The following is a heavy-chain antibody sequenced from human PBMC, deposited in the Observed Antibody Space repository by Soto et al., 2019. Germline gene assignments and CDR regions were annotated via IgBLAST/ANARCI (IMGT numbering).Heavy chain of an antibody. D-gene: IGHD3-16*01. CDR2: INAGNGNT. V-gene: IGHV1-3*01. CDR3: ARVIGGLYYFDY. CDR1: GYTFTSYA. Sequence: ASVKVSCKASGYTFTSYAMHWVRQAPGQRLEWMGWINAGNGNTKYSQKFQGRVTITRDTSASTAYMELSSLRSEDTAVYYCARVIGGLYYFDYWGQGALVTVPQ. J-gene: IGHJ4*02.